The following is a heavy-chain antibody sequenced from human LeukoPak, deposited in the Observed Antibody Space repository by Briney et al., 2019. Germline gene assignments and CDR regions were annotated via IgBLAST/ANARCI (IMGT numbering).Heavy chain of an antibody. V-gene: IGHV1-18*01. CDR1: GYTFTSYG. CDR2: ISAYNGNT. CDR3: ARNLEWLLYSGSISRHGYYYMDV. J-gene: IGHJ6*03. Sequence: GASVKVSCKASGYTFTSYGISWVRQAPGQGLEWMGWISAYNGNTNYAQKLEGRVTMTTDISTSTAYMELRSLRSDDTAVYYCARNLEWLLYSGSISRHGYYYMDVWGKGTTVTVSS. D-gene: IGHD3-3*01.